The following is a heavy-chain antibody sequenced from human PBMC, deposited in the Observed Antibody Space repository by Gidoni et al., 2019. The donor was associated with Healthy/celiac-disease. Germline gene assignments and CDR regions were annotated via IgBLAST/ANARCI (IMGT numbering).Heavy chain of an antibody. CDR2: ISGSGGST. J-gene: IGHJ3*02. Sequence: EVQLLESGGGLVQPGGSLRLSCAASGFTFSSYAMSWVRQAPGKGLEWVSAISGSGGSTYYADSVKCRFTISRDNSKNTLYLQMNSLRAEDTAVYYCAKSLLLRFLEWLSNRGALDIWGQGTMVTVSS. CDR3: AKSLLLRFLEWLSNRGALDI. CDR1: GFTFSSYA. D-gene: IGHD3-3*01. V-gene: IGHV3-23*01.